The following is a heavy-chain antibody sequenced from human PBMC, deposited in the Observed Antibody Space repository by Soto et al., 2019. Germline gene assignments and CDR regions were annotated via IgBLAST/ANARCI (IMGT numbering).Heavy chain of an antibody. J-gene: IGHJ4*02. CDR1: GGTFSSYA. CDR2: IIPIFGTA. Sequence: SVKVSCKASGGTFSSYAISWVRQAPGRGLEWMGGIIPIFGTANYAQKFQGRVTITADKSTSTAYMELSSLRSEDTAVYYCARGSTYYYDSSGYYNFDYWGQGTLVTVSS. D-gene: IGHD3-22*01. CDR3: ARGSTYYYDSSGYYNFDY. V-gene: IGHV1-69*06.